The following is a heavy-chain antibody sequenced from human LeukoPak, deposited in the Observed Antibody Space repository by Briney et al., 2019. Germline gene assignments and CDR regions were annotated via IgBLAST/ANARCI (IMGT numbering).Heavy chain of an antibody. CDR3: ARDRIAVSDPPNWFDP. CDR1: SGSISSYY. Sequence: NPSETLSLTCTVSSGSISSYYWSWIRQPAAKELAWIGRIYTSGSSNYNPSLQSRATISVDTSKNQFSLKLNSVTAADTAVYYCARDRIAVSDPPNWFDPWGQGTRVTVSS. V-gene: IGHV4-4*07. CDR2: IYTSGSS. D-gene: IGHD6-19*01. J-gene: IGHJ5*02.